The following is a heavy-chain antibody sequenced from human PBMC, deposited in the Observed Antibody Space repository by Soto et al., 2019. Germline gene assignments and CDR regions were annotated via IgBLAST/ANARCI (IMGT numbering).Heavy chain of an antibody. V-gene: IGHV3-30-3*01. CDR3: GRCTSTSCHLGSDY. Sequence: PGGSLRLSCAASGFTFSSYAMNWARQAPGKGLEWVALISHDGINKYYADSVRGRFTISRDSSTNTLYLQMNSLRAADTAVYYCGRCTSTSCHLGSDYWGQGTLVTVSS. CDR1: GFTFSSYA. CDR2: ISHDGINK. D-gene: IGHD2-2*01. J-gene: IGHJ4*02.